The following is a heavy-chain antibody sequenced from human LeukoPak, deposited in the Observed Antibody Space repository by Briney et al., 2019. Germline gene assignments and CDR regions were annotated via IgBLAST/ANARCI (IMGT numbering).Heavy chain of an antibody. V-gene: IGHV1-58*02. CDR1: TYIFTGYY. CDR3: AEDKSCSSTSCHPYFDY. Sequence: SVKVSCKASTYIFTGYYMHWVRQAPGQGLEWMGWIVVGSGNTNYAQKFQERVTITRDMSISTAYMELSSLRSEDTAVYYCAEDKSCSSTSCHPYFDYWGQGTLVTVSS. CDR2: IVVGSGNT. J-gene: IGHJ4*02. D-gene: IGHD2-2*01.